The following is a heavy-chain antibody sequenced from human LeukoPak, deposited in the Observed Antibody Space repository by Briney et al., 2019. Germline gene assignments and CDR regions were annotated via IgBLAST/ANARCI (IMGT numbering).Heavy chain of an antibody. D-gene: IGHD2-15*01. CDR3: ARDLRYCSGGSCYGYYYFDC. V-gene: IGHV1-2*06. CDR1: GYTFTGYY. CDR2: INPNSGGT. Sequence: ASVKVSCKASGYTFTGYYMHWVRQAPGQGLEWMGRINPNSGGTNYAQKFQGRVTMTRDTSISTAYMELSRLRSDDTAVYYCARDLRYCSGGSCYGYYYFDCWGQGTLVTVSS. J-gene: IGHJ4*02.